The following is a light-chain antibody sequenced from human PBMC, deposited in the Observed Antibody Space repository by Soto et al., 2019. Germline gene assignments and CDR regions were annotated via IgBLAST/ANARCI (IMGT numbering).Light chain of an antibody. CDR1: VSDIGGYYY. V-gene: IGLV2-14*01. Sequence: QSVLTQPASLSGSPGQSITISCTGTVSDIGGYYYVSWYQHHPGKAPQLIIYGVTNRPSGVSSRFSGSKSGNTASLTISGLQAEDEADYYCSSYVSSSIVVFSGGTKLTVL. J-gene: IGLJ3*02. CDR3: SSYVSSSIVV. CDR2: GVT.